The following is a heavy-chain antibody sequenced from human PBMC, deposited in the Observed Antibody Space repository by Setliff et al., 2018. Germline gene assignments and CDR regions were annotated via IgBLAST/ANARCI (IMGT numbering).Heavy chain of an antibody. CDR1: GFIFSENW. J-gene: IGHJ6*03. Sequence: PGGSLRLSCVASGFIFSENWMHWVRQTPGKGLMWVGRISGDGSTTNYADPVKGRFTISRDNAKNTLYLQMNSLRAEDTAVYYCAPMDVWGKGTTVTVSS. V-gene: IGHV3-74*01. CDR3: APMDV. CDR2: ISGDGSTT.